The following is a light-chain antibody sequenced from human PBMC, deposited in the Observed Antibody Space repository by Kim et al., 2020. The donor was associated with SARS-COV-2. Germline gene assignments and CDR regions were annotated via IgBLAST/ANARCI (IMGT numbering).Light chain of an antibody. J-gene: IGLJ1*01. Sequence: ALGQTVKITCQGGSLRSYYASWYQQKPGQAPILVIYGRNNRPSGIPDRFSGSSSVNTASLTITGAQAEDEADYYCNSRDSTGKRWVFGTGTKVTVL. V-gene: IGLV3-19*01. CDR3: NSRDSTGKRWV. CDR2: GRN. CDR1: SLRSYY.